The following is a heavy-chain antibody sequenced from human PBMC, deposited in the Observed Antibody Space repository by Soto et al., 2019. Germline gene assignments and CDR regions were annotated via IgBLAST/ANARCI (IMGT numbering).Heavy chain of an antibody. J-gene: IGHJ4*02. CDR2: IYYSGST. CDR1: GGSISSYY. V-gene: IGHV4-59*08. D-gene: IGHD3-3*01. Sequence: PSETLSLTCTVSGGSISSYYWSWIRQPPGKGLEWVGYIYYSGSTNYNPSLKSRVTISVDTSKNQFSLKLSSVTAADTAVYYCARSVNYDFWSGPTNYFDYWGQGTLVTVSS. CDR3: ARSVNYDFWSGPTNYFDY.